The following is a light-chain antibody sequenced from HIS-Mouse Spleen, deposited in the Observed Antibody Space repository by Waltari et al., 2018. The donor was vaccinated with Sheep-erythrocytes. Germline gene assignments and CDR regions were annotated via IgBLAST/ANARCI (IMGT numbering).Light chain of an antibody. CDR1: QGISSY. CDR3: QQLNSYPHT. Sequence: DIQLTQSPSFLSASVGDRVTITCRASQGISSYLALYQQKPGKAPKLLIYAASTLQSGVPSRFSGSGSGTEFTLTSSSLQPEDFATYYCQQLNSYPHTFGQGTKLEIK. CDR2: AAS. J-gene: IGKJ2*01. V-gene: IGKV1-9*01.